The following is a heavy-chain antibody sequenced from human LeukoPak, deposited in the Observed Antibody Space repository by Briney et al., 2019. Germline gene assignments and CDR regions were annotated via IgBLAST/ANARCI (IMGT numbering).Heavy chain of an antibody. V-gene: IGHV1-69*06. J-gene: IGHJ5*02. CDR1: GGTFSSYA. Sequence: VASVKVSCKASGGTFSSYAISWVRQAPGQGLEWMGGIIPIFGTANYAQKFQGRVTITADTSTRTANIELRSLRSDDTAVYYCARVDTGYCSRPSCYPGPVAIFDPWGQGTLVTVSS. CDR3: ARVDTGYCSRPSCYPGPVAIFDP. CDR2: IIPIFGTA. D-gene: IGHD2-2*01.